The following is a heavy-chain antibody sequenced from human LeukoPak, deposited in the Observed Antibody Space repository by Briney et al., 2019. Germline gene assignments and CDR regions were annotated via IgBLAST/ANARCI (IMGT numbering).Heavy chain of an antibody. Sequence: GGSLRLSCAASGFTFSSYGMLWVRQAPGKGLEWVAIISNDGGNKYYADSVKGRFTLSRDNSRNTLYLQMNSLRAEDTAVYYCAKDSLGGVVPAAISAYWGQGTLVTVSS. CDR1: GFTFSSYG. V-gene: IGHV3-30*18. CDR3: AKDSLGGVVPAAISAY. J-gene: IGHJ4*02. CDR2: ISNDGGNK. D-gene: IGHD2-2*02.